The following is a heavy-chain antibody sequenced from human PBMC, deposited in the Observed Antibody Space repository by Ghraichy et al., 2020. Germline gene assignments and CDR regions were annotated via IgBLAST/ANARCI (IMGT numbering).Heavy chain of an antibody. V-gene: IGHV4-4*02. CDR1: GGSISSSNW. Sequence: SETLSLTCAVSGGSISSSNWWSWVRQPPGKGLEWIGEIYHSGSTNYNPSLKSRVTISVDKSNNQFSLKLSSVTAADTAVYYCARLAMVQGVTPNDYWGQGTLVTVSS. CDR2: IYHSGST. D-gene: IGHD3-10*01. J-gene: IGHJ4*02. CDR3: ARLAMVQGVTPNDY.